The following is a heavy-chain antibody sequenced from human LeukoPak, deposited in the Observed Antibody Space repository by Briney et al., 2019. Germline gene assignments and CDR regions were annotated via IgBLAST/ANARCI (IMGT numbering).Heavy chain of an antibody. Sequence: ASVKVSCKASGYTFTSYYMHWVRQAPGQGLEWMGIINPSGGSTSYAQKFQGRVTISVDTSKNQFSLKLSSVTAADTAVYYCARDVVAAPGTWDYWGQGTLVTVSS. D-gene: IGHD6-13*01. V-gene: IGHV1-46*01. CDR1: GYTFTSYY. CDR2: INPSGGST. J-gene: IGHJ4*02. CDR3: ARDVVAAPGTWDY.